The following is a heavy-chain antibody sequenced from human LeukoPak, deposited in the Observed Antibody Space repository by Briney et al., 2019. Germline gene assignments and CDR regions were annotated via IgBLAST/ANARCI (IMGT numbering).Heavy chain of an antibody. D-gene: IGHD3-16*01. CDR2: ISSSSSTI. Sequence: GGSLRLSCAASGFTFSSYSMNWVRQAPGKGLEWVSYISSSSSTIYYADSVKGRFTVSRDNAKNSLYLQMNSLRAEDTAVYYCARAAQVWIAGGDYYYYMDVWGKGTTVTVSS. V-gene: IGHV3-48*04. CDR3: ARAAQVWIAGGDYYYYMDV. CDR1: GFTFSSYS. J-gene: IGHJ6*03.